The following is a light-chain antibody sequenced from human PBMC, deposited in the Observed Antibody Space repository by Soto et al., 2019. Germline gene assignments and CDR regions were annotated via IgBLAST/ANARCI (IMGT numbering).Light chain of an antibody. V-gene: IGKV3-15*01. J-gene: IGKJ1*01. CDR1: ESVTSS. CDR3: QQYNIWPLWT. CDR2: AAS. Sequence: EIVMKQSPATLSVSPGDRATLSCSSSESVTSSLAWYQQKPGQPPRLLSYAASTRATDVPARFSGGGSETEFTLTISSLQSEDFAVYFCQQYNIWPLWTFGQGTKVDIK.